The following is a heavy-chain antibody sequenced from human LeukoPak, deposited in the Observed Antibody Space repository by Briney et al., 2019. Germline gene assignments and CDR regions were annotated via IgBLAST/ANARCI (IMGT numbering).Heavy chain of an antibody. V-gene: IGHV4-31*11. CDR2: IYYSGST. J-gene: IGHJ4*02. Sequence: SETLSLTCAVYGGSFSGYYWSWIRQHPGKGLEWIGYIYYSGSTYYNPSLKSRVTISVDTSKNQFSLKLSSVTAADTAVYYCATRLFPDGSLRWGQGTLVTVSS. D-gene: IGHD3-22*01. CDR3: ATRLFPDGSLR. CDR1: GGSFSGYY.